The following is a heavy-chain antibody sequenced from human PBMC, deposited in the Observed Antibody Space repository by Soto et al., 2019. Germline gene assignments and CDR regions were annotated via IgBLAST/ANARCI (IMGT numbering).Heavy chain of an antibody. V-gene: IGHV1-2*02. D-gene: IGHD2-8*02. Sequence: QVQLVQSGAEVKKPGASVKVSCKAYGYTFTGYFMHWVRQAPGQGLEWMGWINPNSGVTDFAQKFQGRVTMTWGSSISAADMELTRLTSDDTAVYYCARDGGGPYCTVYSCYLHYGMDVWGQGTTVTVS. CDR1: GYTFTGYF. J-gene: IGHJ6*02. CDR3: ARDGGGPYCTVYSCYLHYGMDV. CDR2: INPNSGVT.